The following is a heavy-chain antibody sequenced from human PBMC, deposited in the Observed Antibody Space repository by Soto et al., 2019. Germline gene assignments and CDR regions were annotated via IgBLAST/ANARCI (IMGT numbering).Heavy chain of an antibody. CDR3: ARVRWLLGYYYFDY. J-gene: IGHJ4*02. D-gene: IGHD2-21*02. CDR1: CGSIISGGYS. V-gene: IGHV4-30-2*01. CDR2: IYHSGST. Sequence: PSEPLSLTSAVSCGSIISGGYSWSLIRQPPGKGLEWIGYIYHSGSTYYNPSLKSRVTISVDRSKNQFSLKLSSVTAADTAVYYCARVRWLLGYYYFDYWGQGTLVTVSS.